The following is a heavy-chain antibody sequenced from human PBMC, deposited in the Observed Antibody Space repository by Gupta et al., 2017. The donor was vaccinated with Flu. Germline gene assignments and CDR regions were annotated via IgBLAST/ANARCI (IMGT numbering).Heavy chain of an antibody. CDR2: IYTSGST. J-gene: IGHJ6*02. CDR3: ARLLTNSIYHYYGLDV. CDR1: SYY. Sequence: SYYGSWIRQPAGKGLEWIGRIYTSGSTNYNPSLKSRVTMSVDTSKNQFSLKLSSVTAADTAVYYCARLLTNSIYHYYGLDVWGQGTTVTVSS. V-gene: IGHV4-4*07. D-gene: IGHD2-8*01.